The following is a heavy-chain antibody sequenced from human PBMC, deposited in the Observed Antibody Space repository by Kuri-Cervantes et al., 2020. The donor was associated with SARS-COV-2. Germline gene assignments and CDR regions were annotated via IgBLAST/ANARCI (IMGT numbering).Heavy chain of an antibody. Sequence: ASVKVSCKASGYTFTGYYMHWVRQAPGQGLEWMGWINPNSGGTNYAQRFQGRVTMTRDTSISTAYMELSSLRSEDMAVYYCATWSGYYYYMDVWGKGTTVTVSS. V-gene: IGHV1-2*02. CDR3: ATWSGYYYYMDV. D-gene: IGHD3-3*01. CDR2: INPNSGGT. CDR1: GYTFTGYY. J-gene: IGHJ6*03.